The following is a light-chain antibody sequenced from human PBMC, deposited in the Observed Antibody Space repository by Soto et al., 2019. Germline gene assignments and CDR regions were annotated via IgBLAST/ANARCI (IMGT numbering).Light chain of an antibody. CDR2: GAS. J-gene: IGKJ1*01. Sequence: EIVLTQSPGTLSLSPGERATLSCRASQSVGKNYVAWYQQKPGQALRFLIYGASSRATGIPDRFSGSGSGTDFTLTISRLEPEDFAVYYCQQYASSPRTFGQGTKVEI. CDR1: QSVGKNY. CDR3: QQYASSPRT. V-gene: IGKV3-20*01.